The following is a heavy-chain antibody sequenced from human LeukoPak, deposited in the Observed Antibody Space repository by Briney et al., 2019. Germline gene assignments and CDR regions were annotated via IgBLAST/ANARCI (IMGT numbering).Heavy chain of an antibody. D-gene: IGHD3-22*01. CDR2: IYSSSST. CDR1: GFTVNSNY. Sequence: GGSLRLSCVVSGFTVNSNYMTWVRQAPGKGLEWVSVIYSSSSTYYADSVRGRFTISRDNSKNTLYLQMNSLRAEDTAVYYCARGRRYYDRGFYFDYWGQGTLVTVSS. CDR3: ARGRRYYDRGFYFDY. J-gene: IGHJ4*02. V-gene: IGHV3-66*01.